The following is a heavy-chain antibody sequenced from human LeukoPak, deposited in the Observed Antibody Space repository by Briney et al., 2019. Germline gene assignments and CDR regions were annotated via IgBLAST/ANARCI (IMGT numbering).Heavy chain of an antibody. Sequence: PSETLSLTCSVSGGSFSSSSYYWGWIRQPPGKGLEWIGSISYSGSTFYNPSLKSRVTISVDTSKNHFSLKLSSVTAADTAVYYCARSSGYSSSGGLNWFDTWGQGTLVTVSS. CDR2: ISYSGST. CDR1: GGSFSSSSYY. D-gene: IGHD6-13*01. V-gene: IGHV4-39*02. CDR3: ARSSGYSSSGGLNWFDT. J-gene: IGHJ5*02.